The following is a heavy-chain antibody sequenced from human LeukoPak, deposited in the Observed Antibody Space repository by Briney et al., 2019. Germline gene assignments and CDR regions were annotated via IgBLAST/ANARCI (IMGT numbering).Heavy chain of an antibody. Sequence: PGGSLRLSCAGSGFTFSNYGMTWVRQAPGKGLEWVAVISYDGSNKYYADSVKGRFTISRDNSKNTLYLQMNSLRAEDTAVYYCARDKKYFDYWGQGTLVTVSS. J-gene: IGHJ4*02. CDR3: ARDKKYFDY. V-gene: IGHV3-30*03. CDR1: GFTFSNYG. CDR2: ISYDGSNK.